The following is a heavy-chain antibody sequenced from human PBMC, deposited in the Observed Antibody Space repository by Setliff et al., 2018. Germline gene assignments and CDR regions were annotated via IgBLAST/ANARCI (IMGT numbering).Heavy chain of an antibody. CDR1: GYTFTDHY. CDR2: INPNNGGT. J-gene: IGHJ5*02. Sequence: GASVKVSCKASGYTFTDHYLYWVRQAPGQGLECMGRINPNNGGTNYAQKFQGRVTLTRDTSITTVYMELSTLTSDDTAVYYCVREGLSFGPGCCPNWLDPWPGNPGHLSS. D-gene: IGHD3-3*01. CDR3: VREGLSFGPGCCPNWLDP. V-gene: IGHV1-2*06.